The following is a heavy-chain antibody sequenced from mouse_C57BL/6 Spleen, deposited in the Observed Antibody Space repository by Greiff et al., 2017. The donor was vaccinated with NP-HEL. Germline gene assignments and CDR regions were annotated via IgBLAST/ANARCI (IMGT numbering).Heavy chain of an antibody. D-gene: IGHD4-1*01. J-gene: IGHJ2*01. CDR1: GYTFTSYW. V-gene: IGHV1-50*01. CDR2: IDPSDSYT. CDR3: ARTWANYFDY. Sequence: VQLQQSGAELVKPGASVKLSCKASGYTFTSYWMQWVKQRPGQGLEWIGEIDPSDSYTNYNQKFKGKATLTVDTSSSTAYMQLSSLTSEDSAVYYCARTWANYFDYWGQGTTLTVSS.